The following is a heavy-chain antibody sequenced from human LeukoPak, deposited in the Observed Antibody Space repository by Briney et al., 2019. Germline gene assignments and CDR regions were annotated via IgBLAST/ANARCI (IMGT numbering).Heavy chain of an antibody. CDR1: GGTFSSYA. J-gene: IGHJ6*02. V-gene: IGHV1-69*04. CDR3: ARDPVRYYDILTGRPSHGMDV. D-gene: IGHD3-9*01. Sequence: GASVKVSCKASGGTFSSYAISWVRQAPGQGLERMGRIIPILGIANYAQKFQGRVTITADKSTSTAYMELSSLRSEDTAVYYCARDPVRYYDILTGRPSHGMDVWGQGTTVTVSS. CDR2: IIPILGIA.